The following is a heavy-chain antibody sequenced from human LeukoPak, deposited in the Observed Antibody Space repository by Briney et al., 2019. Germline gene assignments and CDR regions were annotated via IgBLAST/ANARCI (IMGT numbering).Heavy chain of an antibody. D-gene: IGHD1-26*01. V-gene: IGHV4-4*09. CDR2: IHSSGYT. CDR3: AKRQGPNSGSYDYFDP. J-gene: IGHJ5*02. Sequence: SETLSLTCTVSGGSISSYYWSWIRQPPGQGLEWIAYIHSSGYTNYNPSLKSRVTISVDTSKNQFSLKVTSVTAADTAVYYCAKRQGPNSGSYDYFDPWGQGTLATVSS. CDR1: GGSISSYY.